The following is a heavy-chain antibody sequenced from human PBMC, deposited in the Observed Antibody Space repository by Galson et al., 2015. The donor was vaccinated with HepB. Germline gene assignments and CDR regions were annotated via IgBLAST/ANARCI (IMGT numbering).Heavy chain of an antibody. V-gene: IGHV3-7*03. Sequence: SLRLSCAASGFMFSGHWMNWVRQAPGKGLEWVANIKEDGSIKYYVDSVTGRFTISRDNARNLLYLQMNGLRAEDTAVYFCARNRGKETFDYWGKGALVTVSS. CDR1: GFMFSGHW. J-gene: IGHJ4*02. CDR2: IKEDGSIK. CDR3: ARNRGKETFDY.